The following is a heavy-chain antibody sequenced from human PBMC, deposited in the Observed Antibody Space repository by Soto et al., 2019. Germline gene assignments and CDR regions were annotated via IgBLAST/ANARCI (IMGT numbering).Heavy chain of an antibody. CDR1: GLTFTNFA. D-gene: IGHD6-19*01. J-gene: IGHJ4*02. CDR2: ISGSGAGT. CDR3: AKESLTVAGSRFGY. V-gene: IGHV3-23*01. Sequence: EVQLLESGGGLVQPGGSLRLSCAASGLTFTNFAMSWVRQAPGKGLEWVSAISGSGAGTYFADSVKGRFTISRDNSKNTVYLQMNSLRAEDTAAYYCAKESLTVAGSRFGYWGQGILVTVSS.